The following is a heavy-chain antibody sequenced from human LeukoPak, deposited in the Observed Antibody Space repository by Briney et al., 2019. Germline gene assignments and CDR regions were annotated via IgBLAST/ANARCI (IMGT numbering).Heavy chain of an antibody. V-gene: IGHV3-7*01. CDR2: INQDGSVK. CDR1: GFTFSSYS. J-gene: IGHJ3*02. CDR3: AREGRPNAFDI. Sequence: GGSLRLSCAASGFTFSSYSMNWVRQAPGQGLEWVANINQDGSVKNSVDSVKGRFTISRDNAKNSLYLQMNSLKAEDTAVYYCAREGRPNAFDIWGQGTMVTVSS.